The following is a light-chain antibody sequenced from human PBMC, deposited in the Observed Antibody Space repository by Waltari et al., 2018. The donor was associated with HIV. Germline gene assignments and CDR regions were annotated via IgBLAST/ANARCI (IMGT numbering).Light chain of an antibody. V-gene: IGLV1-44*01. J-gene: IGLJ3*02. CDR2: TTN. CDR1: FSNIGNNG. Sequence: QSVLTQAPSASGTPGQRVTISCSGSFSNIGNNGVSWFTQLTGTAPTLLIYTTNQRPSGVPDRFSGSKSGTSASLSISGLQSDDEADYYCGAWDDNLDAWVFGGGTKLSV. CDR3: GAWDDNLDAWV.